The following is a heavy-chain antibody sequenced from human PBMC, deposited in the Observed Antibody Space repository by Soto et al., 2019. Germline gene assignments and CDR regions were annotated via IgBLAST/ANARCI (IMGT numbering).Heavy chain of an antibody. Sequence: ASVKVSCKASGFTFTSSAVQWVRQARGQRLEWIGWIVVGSGNTNYAQKFQERVTITRDMSTSTAYMELSSLGSEDTAVYYCAAGRKGDVLVRAFDIWGQGTMVTVSS. J-gene: IGHJ3*02. V-gene: IGHV1-58*01. CDR2: IVVGSGNT. CDR1: GFTFTSSA. CDR3: AAGRKGDVLVRAFDI. D-gene: IGHD6-13*01.